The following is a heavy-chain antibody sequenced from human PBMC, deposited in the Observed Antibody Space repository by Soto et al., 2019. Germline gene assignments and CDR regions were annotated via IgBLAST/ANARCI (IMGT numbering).Heavy chain of an antibody. D-gene: IGHD3-9*01. Sequence: QVHLVQSGAEVNKPGPSVKVSCKASGYNFNTYGISWVRQAPGQGLEWMGWINAYNGNSNYAQKLQGRVTMTTDTSTNTAYMELRSLRSDDTAMYYCARDYGRYFEPSFDYWGQGTLVTVSS. J-gene: IGHJ4*02. V-gene: IGHV1-18*01. CDR1: GYNFNTYG. CDR3: ARDYGRYFEPSFDY. CDR2: INAYNGNS.